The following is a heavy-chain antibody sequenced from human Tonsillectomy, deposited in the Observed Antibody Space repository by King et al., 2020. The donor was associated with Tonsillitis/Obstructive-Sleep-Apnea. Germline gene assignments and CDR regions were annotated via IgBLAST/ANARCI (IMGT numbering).Heavy chain of an antibody. CDR1: GGSFSGYY. D-gene: IGHD3-10*01. Sequence: VQLQQWGAGLLKPSEPLSLTCAVYGGSFSGYYWNWIRQPPGKGLEWIGEIDHSGSTNYNPSLKSRVTVSVDTSKSQFSLKLRSVTAADTALYYCAREGVEGSYGLDVWGQGTSVTVSS. V-gene: IGHV4-34*01. CDR3: AREGVEGSYGLDV. J-gene: IGHJ6*02. CDR2: IDHSGST.